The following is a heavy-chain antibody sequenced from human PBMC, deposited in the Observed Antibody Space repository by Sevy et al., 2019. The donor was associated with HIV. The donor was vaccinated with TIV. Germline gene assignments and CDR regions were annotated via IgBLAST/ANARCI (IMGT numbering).Heavy chain of an antibody. V-gene: IGHV1-18*04. CDR2: ISPHNGDT. CDR1: GYTFTTYR. CDR3: ARAFCSGGRCYSLAY. J-gene: IGHJ4*02. D-gene: IGHD2-15*01. Sequence: ASVKVSCKASGYTFTTYRITWVRQAPGQGLEWMGWISPHNGDTNYAQKDRGGVTMSTDTTTSTAYMELRSLGSDDTAGYYWARAFCSGGRCYSLAYWGQGTLVTVSS.